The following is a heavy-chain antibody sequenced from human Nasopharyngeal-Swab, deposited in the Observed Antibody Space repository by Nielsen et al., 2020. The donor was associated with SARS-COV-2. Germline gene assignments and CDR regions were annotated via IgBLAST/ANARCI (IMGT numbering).Heavy chain of an antibody. D-gene: IGHD4-17*01. Sequence: ASLKISCAASGFTFRNYAMSWVRQAPGKGLEWISAISGLGGSTYYADSVKGRFTISRDNSKNTRYLQMNSLRAEDTAVYFCARTTVTTDPGDYWGQGTLVTVSS. V-gene: IGHV3-23*01. CDR3: ARTTVTTDPGDY. CDR1: GFTFRNYA. CDR2: ISGLGGST. J-gene: IGHJ4*02.